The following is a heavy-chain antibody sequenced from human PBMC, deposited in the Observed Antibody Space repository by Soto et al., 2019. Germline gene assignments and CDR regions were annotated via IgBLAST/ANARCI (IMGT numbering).Heavy chain of an antibody. J-gene: IGHJ4*02. CDR3: ARDPRLPIAVAGTRGVFDY. CDR2: ISAYNGNT. D-gene: IGHD6-19*01. Sequence: QVQLVQSGAEVKKPGASVKVSCKASGYTFTSYGISWVRQAPGQGLEWMGWISAYNGNTNYAQKLQGRDTMTTDTATSTAYMELRSLRSDDTAVYYCARDPRLPIAVAGTRGVFDYWGQGTLVTVSS. V-gene: IGHV1-18*01. CDR1: GYTFTSYG.